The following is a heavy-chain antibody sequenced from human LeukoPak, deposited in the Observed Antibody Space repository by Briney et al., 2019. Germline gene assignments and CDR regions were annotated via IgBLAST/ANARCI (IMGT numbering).Heavy chain of an antibody. CDR1: GYTFTSYY. Sequence: ASVKVSCKASGYTFTSYYMHWARQAPGQGLEWMGIINPSDGSTDYAQKFHGRVTMTRDTSTSTVYMEVSSLKSEDTAVYYCALILGTTLDADYWGQGTLVTVSS. CDR3: ALILGTTLDADY. D-gene: IGHD1-26*01. V-gene: IGHV1-46*01. CDR2: INPSDGST. J-gene: IGHJ4*02.